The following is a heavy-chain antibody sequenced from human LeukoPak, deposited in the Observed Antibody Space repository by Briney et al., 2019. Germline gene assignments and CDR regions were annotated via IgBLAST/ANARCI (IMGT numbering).Heavy chain of an antibody. Sequence: PGGSLRLSCAASGFTFSSYSMNWVRQAPGKGLEWVSSISRSSSYIYYADSVKGRFTISRDNSKNTLYLQMNSLRAEDTAVYYCVGMIVVDIGYFQHWGQGTLVTVSS. CDR3: VGMIVVDIGYFQH. CDR2: ISRSSSYI. J-gene: IGHJ1*01. D-gene: IGHD3-22*01. CDR1: GFTFSSYS. V-gene: IGHV3-21*01.